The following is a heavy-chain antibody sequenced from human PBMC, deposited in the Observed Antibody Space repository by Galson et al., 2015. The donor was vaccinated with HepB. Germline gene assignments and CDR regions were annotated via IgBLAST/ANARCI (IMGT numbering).Heavy chain of an antibody. V-gene: IGHV4-34*01. Sequence: ETLSLTCAVYGGSFSGYYWSWIRQPPGKGLEWIGEINHSGSTNYNPSLKSRVTISVDTSKNQFSLKLSSVTAADTAVYYCARPRMVVTATRGAFDIWGQGTMVTVSS. CDR2: INHSGST. D-gene: IGHD2-21*02. J-gene: IGHJ3*02. CDR1: GGSFSGYY. CDR3: ARPRMVVTATRGAFDI.